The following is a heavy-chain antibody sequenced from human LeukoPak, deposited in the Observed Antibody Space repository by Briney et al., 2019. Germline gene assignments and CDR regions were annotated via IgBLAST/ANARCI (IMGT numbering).Heavy chain of an antibody. J-gene: IGHJ4*02. CDR1: GFTFSSYW. CDR2: IKQDGSEK. CDR3: ARSPMEYYYDSSGYCLDY. V-gene: IGHV3-7*01. Sequence: PGGSLRLSCAASGFTFSSYWMSWVRQAPGKGLEWVANIKQDGSEKYYVDSVKGRFTISRDNAKNSLYLQMNSLRAEDTAVYYCARSPMEYYYDSSGYCLDYWGQGTLVTVSS. D-gene: IGHD3-22*01.